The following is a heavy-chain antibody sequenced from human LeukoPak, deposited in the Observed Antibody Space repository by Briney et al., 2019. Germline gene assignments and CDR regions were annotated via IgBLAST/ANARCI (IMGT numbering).Heavy chain of an antibody. J-gene: IGHJ4*02. CDR3: TREDWDFDC. CDR2: ISGPGGTT. V-gene: IGHV3-23*01. D-gene: IGHD3/OR15-3a*01. CDR1: GFTFSTHA. Sequence: GGSLRLSCVVSGFTFSTHAMTWVRQAPGKGLERVSDISGPGGTTYYAASVKGRFTISRDNSKDMVYLQMDSLRTEDTAVYYCTREDWDFDCWGQGTLVTVSS.